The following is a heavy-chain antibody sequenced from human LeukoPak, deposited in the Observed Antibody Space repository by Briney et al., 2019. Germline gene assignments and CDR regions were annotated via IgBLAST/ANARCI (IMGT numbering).Heavy chain of an antibody. Sequence: PGGSLRLSCAASGFTFSSYAMHWVRQAPGKGLEWVAVISYDGSNKYYADSVKGRFTISRDNSKNTLYLQMTSLRAEDTAVYYCAKKTPGTHPFDCWGQGTLVTVSP. V-gene: IGHV3-30*07. J-gene: IGHJ4*02. D-gene: IGHD6-13*01. CDR1: GFTFSSYA. CDR2: ISYDGSNK. CDR3: AKKTPGTHPFDC.